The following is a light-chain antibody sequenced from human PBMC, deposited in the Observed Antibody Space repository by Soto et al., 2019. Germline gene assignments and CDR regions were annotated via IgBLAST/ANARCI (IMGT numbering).Light chain of an antibody. V-gene: IGLV1-51*01. J-gene: IGLJ3*02. CDR3: GTWDNSLSGVV. CDR2: ENN. Sequence: QSVLTQPPSVSAAPGQRVTISCSGSTSNIGNEYVSWYQQFAGTAPKLLIYENNKRPSGIPDRFSGSKSGTSATLAITGLQTGDEADYYCGTWDNSLSGVVFGGGTKVTVL. CDR1: TSNIGNEY.